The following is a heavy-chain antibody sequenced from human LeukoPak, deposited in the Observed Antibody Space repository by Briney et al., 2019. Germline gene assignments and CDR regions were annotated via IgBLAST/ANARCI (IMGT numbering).Heavy chain of an antibody. Sequence: PGGSLRLSCAASGFTVSSNYMSWVRQAPGKGLEWVSVIYSGGSTYYADSVKGRFTISRDNSKNTLYLQMNSLRAEDTAVYYCARVSQKWLGLDYWGQGTLVTVSS. CDR3: ARVSQKWLGLDY. J-gene: IGHJ4*02. CDR2: IYSGGST. D-gene: IGHD6-19*01. CDR1: GFTVSSNY. V-gene: IGHV3-66*01.